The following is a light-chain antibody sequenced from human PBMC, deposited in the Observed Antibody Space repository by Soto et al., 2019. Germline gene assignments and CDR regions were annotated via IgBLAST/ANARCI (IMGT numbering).Light chain of an antibody. CDR1: QTITSTH. CDR2: GVS. CDR3: QHYGASPRT. Sequence: EIVLTQSPDTLSLFPGERATLSCRASQTITSTHLAWYQQKPGQAPRLLIYGVSNRASGFPDRFSGSGSGTDFTLTISGLEPDDFAVYYCQHYGASPRTFGQGTKVEI. J-gene: IGKJ1*01. V-gene: IGKV3-20*01.